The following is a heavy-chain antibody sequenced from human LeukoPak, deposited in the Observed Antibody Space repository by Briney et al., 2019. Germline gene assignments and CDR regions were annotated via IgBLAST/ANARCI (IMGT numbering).Heavy chain of an antibody. D-gene: IGHD6-19*01. CDR2: IYYSGST. CDR3: ARQEGIAVAAPREYYYFDY. V-gene: IGHV4-59*05. Sequence: SETLSLTCTVSGGSISSYYWSWIRQPPGKGREWIGSIYYSGSTYYNPPLKSRVTISVDTSKNQFSLKLSSVTAADTAVYYCARQEGIAVAAPREYYYFDYWGQGTLVTVSS. J-gene: IGHJ4*02. CDR1: GGSISSYY.